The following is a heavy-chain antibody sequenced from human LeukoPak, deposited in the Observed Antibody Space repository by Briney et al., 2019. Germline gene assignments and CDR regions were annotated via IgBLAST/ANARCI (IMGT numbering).Heavy chain of an antibody. V-gene: IGHV4-34*01. CDR1: TGSFSGYY. CDR3: ARNRADGSGTYYERNPLNCDS. Sequence: SETLSLTCAVYTGSFSGYYWTWIRQPPGKGLEWIGEINHSGSTNCNPSLKSRITLSVDTSKNQFSLKVGSVTAADTAIYYCARNRADGSGTYYERNPLNCDSWGQGTLVTVSS. CDR2: INHSGST. D-gene: IGHD3-10*01. J-gene: IGHJ5*01.